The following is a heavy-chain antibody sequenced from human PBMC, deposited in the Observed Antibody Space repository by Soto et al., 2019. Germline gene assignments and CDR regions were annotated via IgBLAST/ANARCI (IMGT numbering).Heavy chain of an antibody. V-gene: IGHV1-18*01. CDR2: ISTYNGDT. J-gene: IGHJ6*02. Sequence: QVQLVQSGAEVKKPGASVKVSCKASGYSFTTYGISWVRQAPGQGLEWMGWISTYNGDTDYAQNLQGRVTMTTDTSTTTASMELRSLRSDDTAVYYCAREGSRPYYYYGMDVWGQGTTVTVSS. D-gene: IGHD2-15*01. CDR3: AREGSRPYYYYGMDV. CDR1: GYSFTTYG.